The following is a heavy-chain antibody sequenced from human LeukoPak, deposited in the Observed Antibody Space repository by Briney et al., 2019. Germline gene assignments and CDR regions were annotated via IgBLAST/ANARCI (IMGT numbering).Heavy chain of an antibody. V-gene: IGHV4-30-4*08. D-gene: IGHD2-2*01. CDR1: GGSISSGDYY. CDR3: AREVGYCSSTSCISPPYYNYMDV. Sequence: SETLSLTCTVSGGSISSGDYYWSWIRQPPGKGLEWIGYIYYSGSTYYNPSLKSRVTISVDTSKNQFSLKLSSVTAADTAVYYCAREVGYCSSTSCISPPYYNYMDVGDKGTRATVPS. CDR2: IYYSGST. J-gene: IGHJ6*03.